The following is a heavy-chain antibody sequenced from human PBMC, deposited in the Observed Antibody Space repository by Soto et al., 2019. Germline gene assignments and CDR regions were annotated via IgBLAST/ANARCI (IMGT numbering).Heavy chain of an antibody. Sequence: PGESLKISCKGSGYRFSDYWIGWVRQMPGKGLEWMGIIYPGDSDTRYSPSFQGQVTVSADKSISTAYLQWSSLKASDTAMYYCARFGFSGGNYLSYYYYGMDVWGRGTTVTVSS. V-gene: IGHV5-51*01. D-gene: IGHD1-26*01. CDR3: ARFGFSGGNYLSYYYYGMDV. CDR1: GYRFSDYW. J-gene: IGHJ6*02. CDR2: IYPGDSDT.